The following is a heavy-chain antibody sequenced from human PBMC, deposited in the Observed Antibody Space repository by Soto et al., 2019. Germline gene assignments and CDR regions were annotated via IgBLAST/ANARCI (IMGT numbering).Heavy chain of an antibody. J-gene: IGHJ5*02. Sequence: SETLSLTCAVYGGSLSGYYWSWIRQSPGKGLEWIGQINHSGSANYHPSLKSRVTIFLHTSNNQVSLQLNSVTPDDTAVYYCVRLIGNSWLDTWGQGTLVTVSS. CDR1: GGSLSGYY. D-gene: IGHD2-8*01. CDR2: INHSGSA. CDR3: VRLIGNSWLDT. V-gene: IGHV4-34*01.